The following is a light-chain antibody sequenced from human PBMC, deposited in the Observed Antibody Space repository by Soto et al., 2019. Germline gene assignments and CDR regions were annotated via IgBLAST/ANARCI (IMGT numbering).Light chain of an antibody. CDR2: EVN. J-gene: IGLJ3*02. Sequence: QSVLTQPASVSGSPGQSITISCTGATSDVGNYNYVSWYQHHPGKVPQLIIYEVNNRPSGVSNRFSGSKSGNTASLTISGLQAEDEAVYYCSSYSSGSTLGVFGGGTKVTVL. V-gene: IGLV2-14*01. CDR1: TSDVGNYNY. CDR3: SSYSSGSTLGV.